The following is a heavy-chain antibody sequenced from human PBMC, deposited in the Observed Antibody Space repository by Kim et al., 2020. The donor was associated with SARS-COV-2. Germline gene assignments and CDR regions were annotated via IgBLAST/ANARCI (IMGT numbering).Heavy chain of an antibody. V-gene: IGHV4-38-2*02. CDR3: VRGQAVDY. CDR1: GYSINSGYY. Sequence: SETLSLTCTVSGYSINSGYYWGWIRQPPGRGLEWIGSIYHSGTTYYNPSLKSRVTISVDTSKNQFSLKLRSVTAADTAVYYCVRGQAVDYWGQGTLVTVSS. CDR2: IYHSGTT. J-gene: IGHJ4*02.